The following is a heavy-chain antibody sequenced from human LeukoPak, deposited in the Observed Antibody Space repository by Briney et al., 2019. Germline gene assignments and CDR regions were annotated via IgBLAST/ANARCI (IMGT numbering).Heavy chain of an antibody. J-gene: IGHJ4*02. D-gene: IGHD5-12*01. V-gene: IGHV4-59*01. CDR3: ARGGGLRPFDY. CDR1: GGSISSYY. Sequence: SETLSLTCTVSGGSISSYYWSWIRQPPGNGLEWIGYIYYSGSTNYNPSLKSRVTISVDTSKNQFSLKLSSVTAADTAVYYCARGGGLRPFDYWGQGTLVTVSS. CDR2: IYYSGST.